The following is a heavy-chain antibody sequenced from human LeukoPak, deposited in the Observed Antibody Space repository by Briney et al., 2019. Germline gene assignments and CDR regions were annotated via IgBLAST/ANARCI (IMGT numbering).Heavy chain of an antibody. CDR1: GGSISSINW. J-gene: IGHJ4*02. CDR2: INHSGGT. D-gene: IGHD3-10*01. V-gene: IGHV4-4*02. Sequence: SETLSLTCAVSGGSISSINWWSWVRQAPGKGLEWIGEINHSGGTNYNPSLKSRVTISVDTSKKQFSLKLSSVTAADTAVYYCARGVDYYGVWGQGTLVTVSS. CDR3: ARGVDYYGV.